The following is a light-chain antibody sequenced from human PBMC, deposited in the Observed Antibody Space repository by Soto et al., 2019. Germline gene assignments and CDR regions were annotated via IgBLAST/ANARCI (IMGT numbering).Light chain of an antibody. J-gene: IGLJ3*02. Sequence: SYELTQPPSVSVAPGQTARLTCGGSRLASLSVHWYQQKPGQAPVLLFFDDSDRPSGIPERFSGSNSGNTATLTISRVEPGDEADYYCQVWDPGSEHRVLGGGTKLTVL. CDR1: RLASLS. CDR3: QVWDPGSEHRV. V-gene: IGLV3-21*02. CDR2: DDS.